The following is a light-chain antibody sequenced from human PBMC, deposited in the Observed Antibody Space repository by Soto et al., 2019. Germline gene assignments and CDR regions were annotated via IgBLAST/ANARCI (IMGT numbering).Light chain of an antibody. Sequence: ETMMTQSPDTLSVKIGERATLSCRASQSLRSSLAWYQQKPGQAPRLLIYDASTRATGIPARFSGSGSGTDFTLTISGLQSEDFAVYYCQQRSNWQITFGQGTRLEI. CDR3: QQRSNWQIT. V-gene: IGKV3-15*01. CDR2: DAS. J-gene: IGKJ5*01. CDR1: QSLRSS.